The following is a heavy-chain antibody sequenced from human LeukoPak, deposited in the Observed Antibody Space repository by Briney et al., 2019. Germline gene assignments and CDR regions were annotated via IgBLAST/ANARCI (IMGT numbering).Heavy chain of an antibody. D-gene: IGHD3-16*01. V-gene: IGHV1-2*02. CDR3: ARNGRGTYDF. Sequence: ASVKVSCKPSGYTFTTYFFHWVRHAPGQGLEWMGWINPNSGNTNYAQKFQGRVTMTRDTSISTTYMELSRLSSDDTAVYYCARNGRGTYDFWGQGTLVTVSS. CDR1: GYTFTTYF. CDR2: INPNSGNT. J-gene: IGHJ4*02.